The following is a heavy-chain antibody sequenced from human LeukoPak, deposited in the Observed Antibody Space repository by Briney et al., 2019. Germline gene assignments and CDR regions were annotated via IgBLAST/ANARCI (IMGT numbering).Heavy chain of an antibody. CDR1: GFTFDDYA. Sequence: PGGSLRLSCAASGFTFDDYAMHWVRQAPGRGLEWVSGISWNSGSIGYADSVKGRFTISRDNAKNSLYLQMNSLRAEDTALYYCAKDKYQLLRGAFDIWGQGTMVTVSS. V-gene: IGHV3-9*01. J-gene: IGHJ3*02. D-gene: IGHD2-2*01. CDR2: ISWNSGSI. CDR3: AKDKYQLLRGAFDI.